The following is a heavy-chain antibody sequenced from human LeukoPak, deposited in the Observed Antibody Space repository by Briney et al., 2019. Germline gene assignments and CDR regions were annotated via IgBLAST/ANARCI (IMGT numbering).Heavy chain of an antibody. D-gene: IGHD5-24*01. CDR2: ISAYNGNT. Sequence: ASVKVSCKASGYTFTSYGISWVRQAPGQGLEWMGWISAYNGNTNYAQKLQGRVTMTTGTSTSTAYMELRSLRSDDTAVYYCARQSFDGYNSLFFEGWGQGTLVTVSS. CDR3: ARQSFDGYNSLFFEG. J-gene: IGHJ4*02. V-gene: IGHV1-18*01. CDR1: GYTFTSYG.